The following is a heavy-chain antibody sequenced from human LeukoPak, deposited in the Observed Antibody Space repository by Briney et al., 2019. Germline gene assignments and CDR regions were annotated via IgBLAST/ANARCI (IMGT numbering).Heavy chain of an antibody. V-gene: IGHV3-48*02. Sequence: PGGSLRLSCAASGFTFSSYNMNWVRQAPGKGLEWVSYISSSSSIIYYADSVKGRFTISRDNAKNSLYLQMNSLRDEDTAVYYCARGPVPSSVLLWFGGGKNWGQGTLVTVFS. CDR1: GFTFSSYN. CDR2: ISSSSSII. D-gene: IGHD3-10*01. CDR3: ARGPVPSSVLLWFGGGKN. J-gene: IGHJ4*02.